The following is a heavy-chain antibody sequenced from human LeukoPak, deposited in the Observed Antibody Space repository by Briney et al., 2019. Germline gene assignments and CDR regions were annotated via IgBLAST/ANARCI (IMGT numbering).Heavy chain of an antibody. J-gene: IGHJ4*02. CDR2: ISSSSSYI. CDR1: GFTFSSYA. V-gene: IGHV3-21*01. CDR3: AREGYSGSPRDDY. Sequence: GGSLRLSCAASGFTFSSYAMSWVRQAPGKGLEWVSSISSSSSYIYYADSVKGRFTISRDNAKNSLYLQMNSLRAEDTAVYYCAREGYSGSPRDDYWGQGTLVTVSS. D-gene: IGHD1-26*01.